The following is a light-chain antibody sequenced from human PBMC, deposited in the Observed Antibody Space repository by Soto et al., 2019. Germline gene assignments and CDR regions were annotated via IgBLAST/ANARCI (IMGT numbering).Light chain of an antibody. CDR1: QTISSY. V-gene: IGKV1-39*01. CDR3: QQSQSIPYT. CDR2: AAS. J-gene: IGKJ2*01. Sequence: DIQMTPSPSSLSASVGDRVTITCRASQTISSYLNWYQQKPDKAPKLLFYAASSLQSGVPSRFSGNGSETDFTLTISSLQPGDFATYYCQQSQSIPYTFGQGTKVEIK.